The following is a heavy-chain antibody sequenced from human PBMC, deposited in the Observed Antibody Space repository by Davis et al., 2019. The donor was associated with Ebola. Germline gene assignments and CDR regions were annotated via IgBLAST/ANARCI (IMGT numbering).Heavy chain of an antibody. CDR1: GYSFTSYW. D-gene: IGHD3-10*01. V-gene: IGHV5-51*01. CDR2: IYPGDSKT. CDR3: ARLITRVQGIIYYGMDV. Sequence: PGGSLRLSCKGSGYSFTSYWIGWVRQMPGKGLEWMGIIYPGDSKTIDSPSFQGQVTISADKSISTAYLQWSSLKASDTAIYFCARLITRVQGIIYYGMDVWGQGTTVTVSS. J-gene: IGHJ6*02.